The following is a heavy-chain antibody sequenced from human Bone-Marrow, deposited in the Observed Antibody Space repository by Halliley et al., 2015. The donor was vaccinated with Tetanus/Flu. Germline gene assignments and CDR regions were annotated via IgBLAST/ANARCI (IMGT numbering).Heavy chain of an antibody. D-gene: IGHD6-19*01. CDR2: IIPYGNI. Sequence: GLVKPSETLTLTCAVYGGSFGDSGYYWNWCRQPPGKGLEWIGEIIPYGNINYNQSLQSRVTISVDTSKNQFSLKLSSVSAVDTAVYYCARGHRVSNGWGTYYNYGMDAWGQGTAVSVSS. CDR3: ARGHRVSNGWGTYYNYGMDA. CDR1: GGSFGDSGYY. J-gene: IGHJ6*02. V-gene: IGHV4-34*01.